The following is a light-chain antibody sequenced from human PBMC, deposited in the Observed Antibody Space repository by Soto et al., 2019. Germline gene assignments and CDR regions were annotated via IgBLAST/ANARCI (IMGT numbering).Light chain of an antibody. CDR3: QQYGSSPTYT. V-gene: IGKV3-20*01. J-gene: IGKJ2*01. CDR2: GAS. Sequence: EIVVTQSPGTLSLSPGERATLSCRASQSVSSSYLAWYQQKPGQAPRLLIYGASSRATGIPDRFSGSGSGTAFTLIISRLEPEDFAVYYCQQYGSSPTYTFGQGTKLEIK. CDR1: QSVSSSY.